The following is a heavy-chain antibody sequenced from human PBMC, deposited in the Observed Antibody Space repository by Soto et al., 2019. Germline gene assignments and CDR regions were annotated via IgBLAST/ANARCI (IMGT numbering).Heavy chain of an antibody. J-gene: IGHJ5*02. CDR3: ARERGRDYYGSGSPQGFDP. CDR1: GGSISSGDYY. Sequence: SETLSLTCTVSGGSISSGDYYWSWIRQPPGKGLEWIGYIYYSGSTYYNPSLKSRVTISVDTSKNQFSLKLSSVTAADTAVYYCARERGRDYYGSGSPQGFDPWGQGTLVTVSS. CDR2: IYYSGST. D-gene: IGHD3-10*01. V-gene: IGHV4-30-4*01.